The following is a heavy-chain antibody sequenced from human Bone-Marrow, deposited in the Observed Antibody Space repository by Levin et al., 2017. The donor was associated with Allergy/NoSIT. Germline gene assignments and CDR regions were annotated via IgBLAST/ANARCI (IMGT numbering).Heavy chain of an antibody. CDR2: SRNKANAYTT. J-gene: IGHJ4*02. CDR3: ARGGHCGGGTCYSDYFDY. CDR1: GFTFSDHY. Sequence: LSLTCAVSGFTFSDHYMDWVRQAPGKGLEWLGRSRNKANAYTTEYAASVNGRFTVSRDASKNSLHLQMNGLESEDTAVYYCARGGHCGGGTCYSDYFDYWGQGTLVTVSS. D-gene: IGHD2-15*01. V-gene: IGHV3-72*01.